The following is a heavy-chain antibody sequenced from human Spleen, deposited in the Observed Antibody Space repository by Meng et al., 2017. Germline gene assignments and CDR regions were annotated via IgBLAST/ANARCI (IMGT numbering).Heavy chain of an antibody. V-gene: IGHV4-34*01. CDR2: INHSGST. D-gene: IGHD6-13*01. Sequence: VQLQRGGAGLLKPAETLSPTCSVYCRSSSGYYWSWIRQPPGKGLECIGEINHSGSTNYNPSLNSRVTISVDTSKNQFSLKLSSVTAADTAVYYCARSIAAVPFDYWGQGTLVTVSS. CDR3: ARSIAAVPFDY. CDR1: CRSSSGYY. J-gene: IGHJ4*02.